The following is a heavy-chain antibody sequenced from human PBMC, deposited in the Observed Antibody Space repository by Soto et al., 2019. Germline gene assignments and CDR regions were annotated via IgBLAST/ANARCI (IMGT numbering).Heavy chain of an antibody. Sequence: QVQLVESGGGVVQPGRSLRLSCAASGFTFSSYAMHWVRQAPGKGLEWVAVISYDGSNKYYADSVKGRFTISSDNSKNTLYLQINSLRAEATAVYYCARTKTTTVTTASFWYFYLWGRGTLVTVAA. CDR1: GFTFSSYA. D-gene: IGHD4-17*01. J-gene: IGHJ2*01. CDR2: ISYDGSNK. V-gene: IGHV3-30*14. CDR3: ARTKTTTVTTASFWYFYL.